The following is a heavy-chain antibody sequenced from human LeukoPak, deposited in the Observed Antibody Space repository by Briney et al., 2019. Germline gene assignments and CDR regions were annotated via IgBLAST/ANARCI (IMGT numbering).Heavy chain of an antibody. D-gene: IGHD3-22*01. CDR2: INPNSGGT. J-gene: IGHJ3*02. Sequence: ASVKVSCKASGYTFTGYYMHWVRQAPGQGLEWMGWINPNSGGTNYAQKFQGRVTMTRDTSISTAYMELSRLRSDDTAVYYCAREGSAYDSGGSYHAFDIWGQGTMVTVSS. V-gene: IGHV1-2*02. CDR1: GYTFTGYY. CDR3: AREGSAYDSGGSYHAFDI.